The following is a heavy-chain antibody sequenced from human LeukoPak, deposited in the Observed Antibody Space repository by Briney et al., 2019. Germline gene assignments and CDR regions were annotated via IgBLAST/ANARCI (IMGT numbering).Heavy chain of an antibody. J-gene: IGHJ4*02. V-gene: IGHV4-34*01. CDR1: GGSFSGYY. D-gene: IGHD3-9*01. CDR2: INHSGST. CDR3: ARVRMYYDILTGYSPYYYFDY. Sequence: PSETLSLTCAVYGGSFSGYYWSWIRQPPGKGLEWIGEINHSGSTNYNPSLKSRVTISVDTSKNQFSLKLSSVTAADTAVYYCARVRMYYDILTGYSPYYYFDYWGQGTLATVSS.